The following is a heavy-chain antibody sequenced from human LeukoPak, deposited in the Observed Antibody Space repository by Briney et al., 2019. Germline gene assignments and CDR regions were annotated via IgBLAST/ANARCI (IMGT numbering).Heavy chain of an antibody. J-gene: IGHJ4*02. Sequence: GSLRLSCEGSAFIFSGHWMNWVRQTPGKGLEWVASIKEDGSERQYVDSVKGRFSISRDNAKNSLYLQMNSLRAEDTAVYYCARNVGWFRFDYWGQGTLVTVSS. CDR1: AFIFSGHW. CDR2: IKEDGSER. D-gene: IGHD2-15*01. V-gene: IGHV3-7*03. CDR3: ARNVGWFRFDY.